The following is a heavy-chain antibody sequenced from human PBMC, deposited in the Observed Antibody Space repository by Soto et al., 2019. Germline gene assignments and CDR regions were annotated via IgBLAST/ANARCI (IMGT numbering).Heavy chain of an antibody. CDR3: ARAKGGYSYGTTRYYYYYMDV. CDR1: GGSFSGYY. D-gene: IGHD5-18*01. Sequence: SETLSLTCAVYGGSFSGYYWSWIRQPPGKGLEWIGEINHSGSTNYNPSLKSRVTISVDTSKNQFSLKLSSVTAADTAVYYCARAKGGYSYGTTRYYYYYMDVWGKGTTVTVSS. J-gene: IGHJ6*03. V-gene: IGHV4-34*01. CDR2: INHSGST.